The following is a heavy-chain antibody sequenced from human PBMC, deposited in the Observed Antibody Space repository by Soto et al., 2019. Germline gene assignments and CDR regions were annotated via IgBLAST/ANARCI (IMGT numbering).Heavy chain of an antibody. CDR1: GGSFSGYY. Sequence: SETLSLTCAVYGGSFSGYYWSWIRQPPGKGLEWIGEINHSGSTNYNPSLKSRVTISVDTSKNQFSLKLSSVTAADTAVHYCARPLYDILTGYYYWGQGTLVTVSS. CDR2: INHSGST. J-gene: IGHJ4*02. V-gene: IGHV4-34*01. CDR3: ARPLYDILTGYYY. D-gene: IGHD3-9*01.